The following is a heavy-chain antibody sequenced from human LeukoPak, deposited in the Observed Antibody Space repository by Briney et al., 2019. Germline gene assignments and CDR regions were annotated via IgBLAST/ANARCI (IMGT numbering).Heavy chain of an antibody. D-gene: IGHD2-15*01. CDR2: IYYSGST. J-gene: IGHJ3*02. Sequence: PSETLSLTCTVSGGSISSYYWSWIRQPPGKGLEWIGYIYYSGSTNYNPSLKSRVTISVDTSKNQFSLKLSSVTAADTAVYYCARDSPPVAATLDAFDIWGQGTMVTVSS. V-gene: IGHV4-59*01. CDR1: GGSISSYY. CDR3: ARDSPPVAATLDAFDI.